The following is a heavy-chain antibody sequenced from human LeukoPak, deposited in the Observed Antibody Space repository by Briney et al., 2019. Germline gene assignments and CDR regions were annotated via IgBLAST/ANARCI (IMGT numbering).Heavy chain of an antibody. CDR2: IYNSGST. V-gene: IGHV4-39*01. D-gene: IGHD4-23*01. CDR3: ARHAYYGAKDFDY. Sequence: SETLSLTCIVSGDSISSSSYYWGWIRPPPGTGLEWIGSIYNSGSTHYNPSLKSRVTISVDTSKNQFSLKLSSVTAADTAVYYCARHAYYGAKDFDYWGQGTLVTVS. CDR1: GDSISSSSYY. J-gene: IGHJ4*02.